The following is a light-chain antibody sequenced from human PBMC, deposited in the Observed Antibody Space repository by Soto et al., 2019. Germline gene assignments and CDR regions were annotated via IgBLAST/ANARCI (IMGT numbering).Light chain of an antibody. CDR2: DNN. CDR1: SSNIGNNY. Sequence: QAVVTQPPSVSAAPGQKVTISCSGSSSNIGNNYVSWYQQLPGTAPKLLIYDNNNRPSGIPDRFSGSKSGTSATLGITGLQTGDEADYYCATWDSSLSAVVFGGGTKLTVL. V-gene: IGLV1-51*01. CDR3: ATWDSSLSAVV. J-gene: IGLJ2*01.